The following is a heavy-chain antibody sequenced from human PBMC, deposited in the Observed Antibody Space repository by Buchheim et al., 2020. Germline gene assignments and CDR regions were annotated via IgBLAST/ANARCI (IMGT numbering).Heavy chain of an antibody. CDR2: ISYDGSNK. CDR3: ARAHTIFGVVVNFDY. D-gene: IGHD3-3*01. Sequence: QVQLVESGGGVVQPGRSLRLSYAASGFTFSSYAMHWVRQAPGKGLEWVAVISYDGSNKYYADSVKGRFTISRDNSKNTLYLQMNSLRAEDTAVYYCARAHTIFGVVVNFDYWGQGTL. CDR1: GFTFSSYA. V-gene: IGHV3-30-3*01. J-gene: IGHJ4*02.